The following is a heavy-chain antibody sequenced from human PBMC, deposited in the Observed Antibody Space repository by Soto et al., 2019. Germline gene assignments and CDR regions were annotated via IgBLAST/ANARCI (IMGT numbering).Heavy chain of an antibody. CDR3: ASHMVRGVPFGY. CDR1: GGSISSYY. V-gene: IGHV4-59*08. J-gene: IGHJ4*02. Sequence: QVQLQESGPGLVKPSETLSLTRTVSGGSISSYYWRCIRQPPGKGLAWIGYIYFRGRTNYNPSLKSRVTISVDTSKNQFALKLSFVTAADTAVYYCASHMVRGVPFGYWGQGTLVTVSS. D-gene: IGHD3-10*01. CDR2: IYFRGRT.